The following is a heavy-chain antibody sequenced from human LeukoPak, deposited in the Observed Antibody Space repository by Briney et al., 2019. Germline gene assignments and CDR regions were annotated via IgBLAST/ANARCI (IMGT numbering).Heavy chain of an antibody. D-gene: IGHD5-24*01. Sequence: GGSLRLSCAASGFTFSSYAMSWVRQAPGKGLEWVSSISSSSSCIYYADSVKGRFTISRDNAKNSLYLQMNSLRAEDTAVYYCARLEMATRIDYWGQGTLVTVSS. CDR2: ISSSSSCI. J-gene: IGHJ4*02. CDR1: GFTFSSYA. CDR3: ARLEMATRIDY. V-gene: IGHV3-21*01.